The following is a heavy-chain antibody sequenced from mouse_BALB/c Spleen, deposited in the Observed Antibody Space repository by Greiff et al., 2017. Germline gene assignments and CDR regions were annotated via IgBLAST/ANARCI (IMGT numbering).Heavy chain of an antibody. D-gene: IGHD3-1*01. CDR3: AREIQPQYNALDY. J-gene: IGHJ4*01. Sequence: QVQLKESGPGLVAPSQSLSITCTVSGFSLTSYGVHWVRQPPGKGLAWLGVIWAGGSTNYNSALMSRLSISEDNSKSPVFLKMNSLQTQDTALYYCAREIQPQYNALDYWGQGTSDTASS. CDR1: GFSLTSYG. CDR2: IWAGGST. V-gene: IGHV2-9*02.